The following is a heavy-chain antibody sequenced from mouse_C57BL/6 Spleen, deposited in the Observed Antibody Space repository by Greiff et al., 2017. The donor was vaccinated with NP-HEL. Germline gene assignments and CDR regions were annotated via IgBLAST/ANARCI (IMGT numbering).Heavy chain of an antibody. CDR2: IYPGSGST. J-gene: IGHJ3*01. CDR3: AREGTGTSWFAY. D-gene: IGHD4-1*01. Sequence: QVQLQQSGAELVKPGASVKMSCKASGYTFTSYWITWVKQRPGQGLEWIGDIYPGSGSTNYNEKFKSKATLTVDTSSSTAYMQLSSLTSEDSAVYYCAREGTGTSWFAYWGQGTLVTVSA. CDR1: GYTFTSYW. V-gene: IGHV1-55*01.